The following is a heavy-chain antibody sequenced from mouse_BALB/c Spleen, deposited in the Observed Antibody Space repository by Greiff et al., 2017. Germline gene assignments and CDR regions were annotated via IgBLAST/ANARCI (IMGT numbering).Heavy chain of an antibody. CDR1: GYSFTGYF. J-gene: IGHJ4*01. CDR2: INPYNGDT. Sequence: EVQLQQSGPELVKPGASVKISCKASGYSFTGYFMNWVMQSHGKSLEWIGRINPYNGDTFYNQKFKGKATLTVDKSSSTAHMELRSLASEDSAVYYCAANAMDYWGQGTSVTVSS. V-gene: IGHV1-20*02. CDR3: AANAMDY.